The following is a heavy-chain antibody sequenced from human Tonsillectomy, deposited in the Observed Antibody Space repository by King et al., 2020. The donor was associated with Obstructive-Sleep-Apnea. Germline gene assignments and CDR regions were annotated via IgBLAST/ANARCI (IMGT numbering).Heavy chain of an antibody. CDR1: GYSFTSYW. CDR2: IDPSDCYT. J-gene: IGHJ6*02. CDR3: ARGNIVVGNYYYYGMDV. V-gene: IGHV5-10-1*01. Sequence: VQLVESGAEVKKPGESLRISCKGSGYSFTSYWISWVRQMPGKGLEWMGRIDPSDCYTNYSPSFQGHVTISADKSISTAYLQWSSLKASDTAMYYCARGNIVVGNYYYYGMDVWGQGTTVTVSS. D-gene: IGHD2-2*01.